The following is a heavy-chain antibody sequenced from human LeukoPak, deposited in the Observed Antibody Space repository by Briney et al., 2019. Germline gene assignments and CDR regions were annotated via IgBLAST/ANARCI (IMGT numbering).Heavy chain of an antibody. CDR3: ATAHTIFIPTYYYYGMDV. V-gene: IGHV1-24*01. D-gene: IGHD3-3*01. CDR1: GYTLTELS. CDR2: FDPEDGET. J-gene: IGHJ6*02. Sequence: GASVKVCCKVSGYTLTELSMHWVRQAPGKGLEWMGGFDPEDGETIYAQKFQGRVTMTEDTSTDTAYMELSSLRSEDTAVYYCATAHTIFIPTYYYYGMDVWGQGTTVTVSS.